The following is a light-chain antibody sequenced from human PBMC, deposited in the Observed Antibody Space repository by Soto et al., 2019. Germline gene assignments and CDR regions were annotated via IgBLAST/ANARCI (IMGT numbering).Light chain of an antibody. CDR3: HQHSNWPLT. CDR2: DAS. V-gene: IGKV3-11*01. CDR1: QSVSSS. Sequence: EIVLIQSPATLSLSPGERATLSCRASQSVSSSLAWYQQNPGQAPRLLIFDASNRATGIPVRFSGSGSGTDFTLTISSLEPEDFTVYYCHQHSNWPLTFRGGTRVEIK. J-gene: IGKJ4*01.